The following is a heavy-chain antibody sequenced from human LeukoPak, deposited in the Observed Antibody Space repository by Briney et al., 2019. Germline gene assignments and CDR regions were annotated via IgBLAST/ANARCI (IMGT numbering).Heavy chain of an antibody. D-gene: IGHD5-18*01. CDR2: ISSSSSYI. J-gene: IGHJ4*02. Sequence: GGSLRLSCAASGFTFSTYSMNWVRQAPGKGLEWVSSISSSSSYIYYADSVKGRFTISRDNSKNTLYLQMNNLRAEDTAVFYCASARRGYSYVIDYWGQGTLVTVSS. CDR3: ASARRGYSYVIDY. V-gene: IGHV3-21*01. CDR1: GFTFSTYS.